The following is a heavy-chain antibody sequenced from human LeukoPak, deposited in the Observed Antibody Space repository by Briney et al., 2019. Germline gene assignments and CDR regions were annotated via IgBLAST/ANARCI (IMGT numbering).Heavy chain of an antibody. J-gene: IGHJ4*02. V-gene: IGHV4-59*01. CDR2: MYYSGST. Sequence: SETLSLTCTVSGGSMNDYYWTWIRQPPGRGLEWIGYMYYSGSTKYNPSLKSRVTISVDTSKNQFSLKLSSVTAAATAVYSCATDPDYWGQGTLVTVSS. CDR3: ATDPDY. CDR1: GGSMNDYY.